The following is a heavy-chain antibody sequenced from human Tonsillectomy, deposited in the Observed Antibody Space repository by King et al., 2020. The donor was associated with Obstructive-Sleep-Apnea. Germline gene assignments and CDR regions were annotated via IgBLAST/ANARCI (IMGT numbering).Heavy chain of an antibody. Sequence: QLVQSGGGLVQPGGSLKLSCAASGFTFSGSAMHWVRQVSGKGLEWVGRIRSKRNNYATAYAASVKDRFNISRDESKKPAYLQMNSLKTEDTAVYYCTRRSPEVVTGDNYWGQGTLVTVSS. J-gene: IGHJ4*02. D-gene: IGHD2-21*02. CDR2: IRSKRNNYAT. CDR3: TRRSPEVVTGDNY. V-gene: IGHV3-73*01. CDR1: GFTFSGSA.